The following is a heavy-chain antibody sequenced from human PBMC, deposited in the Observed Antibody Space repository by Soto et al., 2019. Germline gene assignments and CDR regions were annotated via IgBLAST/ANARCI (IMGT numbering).Heavy chain of an antibody. J-gene: IGHJ4*02. CDR2: IWYDGSNK. V-gene: IGHV3-33*08. CDR3: ARDGYCSGGSCYSVPVFDY. CDR1: GFTFSSYA. D-gene: IGHD2-15*01. Sequence: PGGSLRLSCAASGFTFSSYAMNWVRQAPGKGLEWVAVIWYDGSNKYYADSVKGRFTISRDNSENTLYLQMNSLRAEDTAVYYCARDGYCSGGSCYSVPVFDYWGQGTLVTVSS.